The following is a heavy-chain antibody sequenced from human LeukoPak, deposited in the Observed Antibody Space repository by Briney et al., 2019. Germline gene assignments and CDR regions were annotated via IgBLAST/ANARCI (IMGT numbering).Heavy chain of an antibody. CDR2: MNPNSGNT. CDR3: ARVGYCSSTSCYPYYYYYMDV. CDR1: GYTFTSYG. D-gene: IGHD2-2*01. J-gene: IGHJ6*03. V-gene: IGHV1-8*02. Sequence: EASVKVSCKASGYTFTSYGINWVRQATGQGLEWMGWMNPNSGNTGYAQKFQGRVTMTRNTSISTAYMELSSLRSEDTAVYYCARVGYCSSTSCYPYYYYYMDVWGKGTTVTVSS.